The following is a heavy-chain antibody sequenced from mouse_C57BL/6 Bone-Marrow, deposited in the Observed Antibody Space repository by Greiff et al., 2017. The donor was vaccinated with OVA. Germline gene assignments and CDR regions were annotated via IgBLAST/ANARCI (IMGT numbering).Heavy chain of an antibody. CDR1: GYSITSDY. V-gene: IGHV3-8*01. CDR2: ISYSGST. J-gene: IGHJ4*01. D-gene: IGHD2-3*01. CDR3: ARAWLLRPYAMDY. Sequence: DVKLQESGPGLAKPSQTLSLTCSVTGYSITSDYWNWIRKFPGNKLEYMGYISYSGSTYYNPSLKSRISITRDTSKNQYYLQLNSVTTEDTATYYCARAWLLRPYAMDYWGQGTSVTVSS.